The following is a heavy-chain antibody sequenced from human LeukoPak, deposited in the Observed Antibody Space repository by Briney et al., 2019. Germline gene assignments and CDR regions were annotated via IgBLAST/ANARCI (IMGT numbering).Heavy chain of an antibody. Sequence: SVKVSCKASGGTFSSYAISWVRQAPGQGLEWMGGIIPIFGTANHAQKFQGRVTITADESTSTAYMELSSLRSEDTAVYYCASEGPYCGGDCYSGAFDIWGQGTMVTVSS. J-gene: IGHJ3*02. CDR3: ASEGPYCGGDCYSGAFDI. D-gene: IGHD2-21*02. V-gene: IGHV1-69*01. CDR2: IIPIFGTA. CDR1: GGTFSSYA.